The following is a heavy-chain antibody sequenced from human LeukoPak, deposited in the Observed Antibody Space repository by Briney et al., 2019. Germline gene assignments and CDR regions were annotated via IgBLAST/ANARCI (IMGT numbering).Heavy chain of an antibody. J-gene: IGHJ6*03. D-gene: IGHD2-21*02. V-gene: IGHV3-21*01. Sequence: LRLXCXASGFTFXSYSMNWVRQAPRKGLEGVSSISSSSSYIYYADSVKGRFTISRDNAKNSLYLQMNSLRAEDTAVYYCARGDYYYYYYYMDVWGKGTTVTVSS. CDR2: ISSSSSYI. CDR1: GFTFXSYS. CDR3: ARGDYYYYYYYMDV.